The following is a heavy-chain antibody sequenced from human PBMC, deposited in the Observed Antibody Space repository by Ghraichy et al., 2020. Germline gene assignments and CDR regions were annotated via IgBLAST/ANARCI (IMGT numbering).Heavy chain of an antibody. D-gene: IGHD6-19*01. J-gene: IGHJ6*02. CDR1: GYTFTSYY. V-gene: IGHV1-46*01. CDR3: ASRRGRAVARNYYYYGMDV. CDR2: INPSGGST. Sequence: ASVKVSCKASGYTFTSYYMHWVRQAPGQGLEWMGIINPSGGSTSYAQKFQGRVTMTRDTSTSTVYMELSSLRSEDTAVYYCASRRGRAVARNYYYYGMDVWGQGTTVTVSS.